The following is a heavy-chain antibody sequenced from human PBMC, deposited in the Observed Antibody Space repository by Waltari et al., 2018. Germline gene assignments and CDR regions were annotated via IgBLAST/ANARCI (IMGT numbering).Heavy chain of an antibody. D-gene: IGHD3-3*01. CDR2: IYYSGST. CDR3: ARDARYYDFWSGYYKYGMDV. J-gene: IGHJ6*02. Sequence: QVQLQESGPGLVKPSETLSLTCTVSGGSISSYYWSWIRQPPGKGMEWIGYIYYSGSTNYNPSIKSRVTIEVDTSKNQFSLKLSSVTGADTAVYYCARDARYYDFWSGYYKYGMDVWGQGTTVTVSS. CDR1: GGSISSYY. V-gene: IGHV4-59*01.